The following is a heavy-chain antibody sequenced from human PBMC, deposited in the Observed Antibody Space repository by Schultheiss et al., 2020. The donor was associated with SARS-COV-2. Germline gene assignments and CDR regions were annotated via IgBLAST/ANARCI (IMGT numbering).Heavy chain of an antibody. D-gene: IGHD6-19*01. V-gene: IGHV3-30*06. CDR2: ISYDGSNK. Sequence: GGSLRLSCAASGFTFSSYGMHWVRQAPGKGLEWVAVISYDGSNKYYADSVKGRFTISRDNSKNTLYLQMNSLRAEDTVVYYCASSWGAVAGSFDYWGQGTLVTVSS. CDR1: GFTFSSYG. CDR3: ASSWGAVAGSFDY. J-gene: IGHJ4*02.